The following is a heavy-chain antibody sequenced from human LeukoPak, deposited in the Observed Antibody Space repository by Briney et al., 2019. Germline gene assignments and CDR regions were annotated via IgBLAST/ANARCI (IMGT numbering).Heavy chain of an antibody. CDR2: IRYDGTNK. D-gene: IGHD2-21*02. Sequence: GGSLRLSCAASGFTFSSYGMHWVRQAPGKGLEWVAFIRYDGTNKYYADSVKGRFTISRDNSKNTLYLQMNSLRPEDTAVYYCAKDWRDCSGGDCYHLDYWGQGTLVTVSS. V-gene: IGHV3-30*02. J-gene: IGHJ4*02. CDR1: GFTFSSYG. CDR3: AKDWRDCSGGDCYHLDY.